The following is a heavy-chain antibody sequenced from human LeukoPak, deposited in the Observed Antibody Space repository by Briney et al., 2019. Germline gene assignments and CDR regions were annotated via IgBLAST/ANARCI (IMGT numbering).Heavy chain of an antibody. CDR1: GGTFSSYA. D-gene: IGHD4-11*01. CDR2: INPNSGGT. Sequence: ASVKVSCKASGGTFSSYAISWVRQAPGQGLEWMGWINPNSGGTNYAQKFQGRVTMTRDTSISTAYMELSRLRSDDTAVYYCARGTIVYFDLWGRGTLVTVSS. CDR3: ARGTIVYFDL. V-gene: IGHV1-2*02. J-gene: IGHJ2*01.